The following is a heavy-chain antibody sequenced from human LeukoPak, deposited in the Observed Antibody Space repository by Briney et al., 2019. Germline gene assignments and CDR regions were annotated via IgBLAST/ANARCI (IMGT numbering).Heavy chain of an antibody. Sequence: PSETLSLTCTVSGGSISSYYWSWIRQPPGKGLEWIGYIYYSGSTNYNPSLKSRVTISVDTSKNQFTLRLSSVTAADTAVYYCAGNQLLWFGDFFYWGQGTLVTVSS. J-gene: IGHJ4*02. CDR3: AGNQLLWFGDFFY. CDR2: IYYSGST. D-gene: IGHD3-10*01. V-gene: IGHV4-59*08. CDR1: GGSISSYY.